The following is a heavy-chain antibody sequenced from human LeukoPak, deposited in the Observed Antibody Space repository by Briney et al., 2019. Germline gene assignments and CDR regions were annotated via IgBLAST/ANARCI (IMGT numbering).Heavy chain of an antibody. Sequence: GGSLRLSCETSGFTFSSSWMNWVRQAPGKGLEWVANIKHDGSEKYYLDSVKGRFTISRDNAKNSMYLQMNSLSAEDTVVYYCVRASAGTYFDYWGQGTLVTVSS. CDR2: IKHDGSEK. CDR3: VRASAGTYFDY. J-gene: IGHJ4*02. V-gene: IGHV3-7*01. CDR1: GFTFSSSW. D-gene: IGHD6-19*01.